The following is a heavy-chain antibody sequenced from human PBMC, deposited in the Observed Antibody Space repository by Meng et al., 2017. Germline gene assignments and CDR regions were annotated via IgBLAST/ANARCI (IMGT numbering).Heavy chain of an antibody. V-gene: IGHV4-34*01. CDR2: INHSGST. Sequence: QVQLQQWGAGLLKPSETLSLTCAVYCGSFSGYYWSWIRQPPGKGLEWIGEINHSGSTNYNPSLKSRVTISVDTSKNQFSLKLSSVTAAGTAVYYCACPAKLGYCSGGSCYSFENWGQGTLVTVSS. CDR1: CGSFSGYY. D-gene: IGHD2-15*01. J-gene: IGHJ4*02. CDR3: ACPAKLGYCSGGSCYSFEN.